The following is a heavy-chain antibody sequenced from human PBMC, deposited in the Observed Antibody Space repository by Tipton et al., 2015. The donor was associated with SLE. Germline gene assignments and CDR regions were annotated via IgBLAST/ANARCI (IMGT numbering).Heavy chain of an antibody. D-gene: IGHD1-26*01. Sequence: LRLSCTVSGGSINSYYWSWIRQPPGKELEWIGYIYYTGSTNYNPSIKSRVTMSLDTSKNQFSLNLISVTAADTAVYYCARAGFSGSYFDIDYWGQGTLVTVSS. V-gene: IGHV4-59*13. CDR2: IYYTGST. J-gene: IGHJ4*02. CDR1: GGSINSYY. CDR3: ARAGFSGSYFDIDY.